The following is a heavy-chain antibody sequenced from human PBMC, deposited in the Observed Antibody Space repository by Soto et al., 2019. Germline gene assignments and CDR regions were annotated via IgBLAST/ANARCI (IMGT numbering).Heavy chain of an antibody. V-gene: IGHV4-61*01. CDR1: GGSVSSGSYY. J-gene: IGHJ4*02. CDR3: ARVREYYGSGSYYLFDY. Sequence: SETLSLTCTVSGGSVSSGSYYWSWIRQPPGKGLEWIGYIYYSGSTNYNPSLKSRVAISVDTSKNQFSLKLSSVTAADTAVYYCARVREYYGSGSYYLFDYWGQGTLVTVSS. D-gene: IGHD3-10*01. CDR2: IYYSGST.